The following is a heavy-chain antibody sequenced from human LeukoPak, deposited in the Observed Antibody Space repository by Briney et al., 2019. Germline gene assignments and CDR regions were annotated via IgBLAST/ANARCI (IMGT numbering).Heavy chain of an antibody. D-gene: IGHD3-22*01. CDR3: ARAPGPDYYDSSGYYGWFDP. J-gene: IGHJ5*02. CDR1: GDSVSSNSAA. V-gene: IGHV6-1*01. CDR2: TYYRSKWYN. Sequence: SQTLSLTCAISGDSVSSNSAAWNWIRQSPSRGLEWLGRTYYRSKWYNDYAVSVKSRITINPDTSKNQFSLQLNSVTPEDTAVYYCARAPGPDYYDSSGYYGWFDPWGQGTLVTVSS.